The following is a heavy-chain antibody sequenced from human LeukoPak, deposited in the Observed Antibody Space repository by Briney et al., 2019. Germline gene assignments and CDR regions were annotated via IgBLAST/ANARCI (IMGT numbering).Heavy chain of an antibody. V-gene: IGHV1-58*01. J-gene: IGHJ4*02. D-gene: IGHD3-9*01. CDR2: IVVGSGNT. Sequence: SVKVSCKASGFTFTSSAVQWVRQARGQRLEWIGWIVVGSGNTNYAQKFQERVTITRDMSTSTAYMELSSLRSEDTAVYYCAANPTYSYGLPLHNDDILTGYYWGQGTLVTVSS. CDR1: GFTFTSSA. CDR3: AANPTYSYGLPLHNDDILTGYY.